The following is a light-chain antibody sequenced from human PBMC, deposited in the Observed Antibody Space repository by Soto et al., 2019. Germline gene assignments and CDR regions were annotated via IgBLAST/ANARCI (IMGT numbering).Light chain of an antibody. Sequence: QSALTQPASVSGSPGQSITISCTGTSSDVGSYNLVSWYQQHPGKAPKLMIYEGSKRPSGVSNRVSGSKSGNTASLTISGLQAEDEADYYCCSYAGRSTYVFGTGTKLTVL. V-gene: IGLV2-23*01. CDR2: EGS. CDR3: CSYAGRSTYV. J-gene: IGLJ1*01. CDR1: SSDVGSYNL.